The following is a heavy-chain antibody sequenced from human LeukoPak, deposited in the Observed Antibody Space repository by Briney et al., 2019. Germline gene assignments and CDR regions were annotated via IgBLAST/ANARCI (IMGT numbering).Heavy chain of an antibody. J-gene: IGHJ3*01. Sequence: GASVKVSCKASGYSFSDYFIHWVRQAPGQRLEWMGGMNPNTDDREYAQKFQDTLSMSSDTSISTAYMDLYGLTSDDTAMYYCARYPLNGRDDAYDVWGQGTMVTVSS. CDR2: MNPNTDDR. V-gene: IGHV1-2*02. D-gene: IGHD1-26*01. CDR1: GYSFSDYF. CDR3: ARYPLNGRDDAYDV.